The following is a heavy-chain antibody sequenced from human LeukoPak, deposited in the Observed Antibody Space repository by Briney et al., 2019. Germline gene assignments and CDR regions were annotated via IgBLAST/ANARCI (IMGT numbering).Heavy chain of an antibody. Sequence: GGSLRLSCAASGFTFSSYAMTWLRQAPGEGLEWVSSISGSGVSTYYADSVKGRVTISRDNSKNTVYLQMNSLRADDTAVYYCAKSNSYFDYWGQGTLVTVSS. CDR1: GFTFSSYA. D-gene: IGHD1-1*01. CDR2: ISGSGVST. CDR3: AKSNSYFDY. V-gene: IGHV3-23*01. J-gene: IGHJ4*02.